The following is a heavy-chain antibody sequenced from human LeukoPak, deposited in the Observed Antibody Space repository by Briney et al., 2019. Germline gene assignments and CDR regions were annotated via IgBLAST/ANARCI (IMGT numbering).Heavy chain of an antibody. CDR3: ARLGSSGSFDY. J-gene: IGHJ4*02. CDR1: GGSISSYY. V-gene: IGHV4-59*08. CDR2: LYNSGST. D-gene: IGHD6-19*01. Sequence: SETLSLTCTVSGGSISSYYWNWMRQPPGKGLEWIGYLYNSGSTNYNPSLKSRVTISVDTSKNQLSLKLSSVTAADTAVYYCARLGSSGSFDYWGQGTLVTVSS.